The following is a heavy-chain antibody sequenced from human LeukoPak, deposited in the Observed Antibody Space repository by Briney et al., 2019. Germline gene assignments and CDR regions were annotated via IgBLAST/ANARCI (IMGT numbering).Heavy chain of an antibody. CDR3: AKGPLTMVRGVMENFDY. D-gene: IGHD3-10*01. CDR2: IIPIFGTA. V-gene: IGHV1-69*13. Sequence: SVNVSCKASGGIFSSYAISWVRQATGQGLEWMGGIIPIFGTANYAQKFQGRVTITADESTSTAYMELSSLRSEDTAVYYCAKGPLTMVRGVMENFDYWGQGTLVTVSS. CDR1: GGIFSSYA. J-gene: IGHJ4*02.